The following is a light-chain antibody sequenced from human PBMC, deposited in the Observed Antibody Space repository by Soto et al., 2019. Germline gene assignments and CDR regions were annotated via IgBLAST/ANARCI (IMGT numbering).Light chain of an antibody. CDR2: DNS. CDR3: GAWDSSLGVYV. J-gene: IGLJ1*01. V-gene: IGLV1-51*01. CDR1: RSNLGTYY. Sequence: QSVLTQPPSVSAAPGQKIIISCSGSRSNLGTYYVSWYHQLPGTAPKVVIYDNSRHPSGIPDRFSGSKSGTSATLVITGLQTGDEGDYSCGAWDSSLGVYVFGGGTKLTVL.